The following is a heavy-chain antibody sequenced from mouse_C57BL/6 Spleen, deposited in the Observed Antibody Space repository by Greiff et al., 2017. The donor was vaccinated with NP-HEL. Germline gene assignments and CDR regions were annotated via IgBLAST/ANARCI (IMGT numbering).Heavy chain of an antibody. J-gene: IGHJ2*01. CDR3: AGYGSPFDY. CDR2: IYPRSGNT. CDR1: GYTFTSYG. Sequence: QVHVKQSGAELARPGASVKLSCKASGYTFTSYGISWVKQRTGQGLEWIGEIYPRSGNTYYNEKFKGKATLTADKSSSTAYMELRSLTSEDSAVYFCAGYGSPFDYWGQGTTLTVSS. D-gene: IGHD1-1*01. V-gene: IGHV1-81*01.